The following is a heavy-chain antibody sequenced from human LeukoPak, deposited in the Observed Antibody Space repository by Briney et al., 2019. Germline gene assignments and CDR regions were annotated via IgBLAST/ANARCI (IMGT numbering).Heavy chain of an antibody. V-gene: IGHV1-18*01. D-gene: IGHD3-9*01. Sequence: GASVKVSFKASGYTFTSYSIGWVRQAPGQGLEWMGWISPYNGNTNYAQKFQGRVTMTTDTSTSTAYMELRSLRSDDTAVYYCARVVTGYYRGDHWGQGTLVTVSS. CDR3: ARVVTGYYRGDH. CDR1: GYTFTSYS. CDR2: ISPYNGNT. J-gene: IGHJ4*02.